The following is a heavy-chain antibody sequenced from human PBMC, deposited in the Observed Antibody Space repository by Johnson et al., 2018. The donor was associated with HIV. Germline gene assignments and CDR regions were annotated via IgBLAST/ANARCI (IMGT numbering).Heavy chain of an antibody. CDR1: GFTFSNYP. D-gene: IGHD1-1*01. CDR2: VTNNGDST. Sequence: VQLVESGGGLVQPGGSLRLSCVASGFTFSNYPMHWVRQAPGRGLESVSRVTNNGDSTYYVNAVKGRFTSSRDNSKNTLYLQMDRWRAEDTAVYYCATERQAALDIWGQGTMVSVSS. CDR3: ATERQAALDI. J-gene: IGHJ3*02. V-gene: IGHV3-64*01.